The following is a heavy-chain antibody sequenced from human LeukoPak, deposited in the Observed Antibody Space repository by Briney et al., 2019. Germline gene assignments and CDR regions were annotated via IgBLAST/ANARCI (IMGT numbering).Heavy chain of an antibody. Sequence: GGSLRLSCAASGFTFSSHAMHWVRQAPGKGLEWVSSISSSSSYIYYADSVKGRFTISRDNAKNSLYLEMNSLRTEDVAVYYCVQDSYAISSSGSTFASWGQGTLVTVSS. CDR3: VQDSYAISSSGSTFAS. CDR2: ISSSSSYI. V-gene: IGHV3-21*04. D-gene: IGHD6-25*01. J-gene: IGHJ4*02. CDR1: GFTFSSHA.